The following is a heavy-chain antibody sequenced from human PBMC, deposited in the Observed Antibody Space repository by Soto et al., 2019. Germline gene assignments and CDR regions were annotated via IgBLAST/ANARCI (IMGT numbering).Heavy chain of an antibody. Sequence: QITLKESGPTLVKPTQTLTLTYTFSGFSISTGGVGVGWIRQLPGKALEWLALIYWDDSKRYSPSLQSRLTITKDNSKNQVVLTMTNMGPVDTATYYCARDTTMDPYYFDYWGQGTLVTVSS. CDR1: GFSISTGGVG. V-gene: IGHV2-5*02. J-gene: IGHJ4*02. CDR2: IYWDDSK. D-gene: IGHD5-18*01. CDR3: ARDTTMDPYYFDY.